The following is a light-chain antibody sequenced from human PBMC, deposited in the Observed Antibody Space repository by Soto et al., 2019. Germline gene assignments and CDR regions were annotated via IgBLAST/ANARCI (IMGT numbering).Light chain of an antibody. CDR2: GSS. J-gene: IGLJ2*01. CDR3: QSYDNGLSASV. Sequence: QSVLTQPPSVSGAPGQRVTISCTWSSSNIGAGHVVHWYQQFPGRAPNLLIYGSSNRPSGVPDRFSGSKSGTSASLAITGLQAEDEADYYCQSYDNGLSASVFGGGTKLTVL. CDR1: SSNIGAGHV. V-gene: IGLV1-40*01.